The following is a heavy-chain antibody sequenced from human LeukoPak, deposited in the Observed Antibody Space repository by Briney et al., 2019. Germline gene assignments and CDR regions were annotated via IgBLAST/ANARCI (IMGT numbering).Heavy chain of an antibody. CDR2: IIPIFGTA. D-gene: IGHD2-15*01. Sequence: GASVKVSCKASGGTFSSYAISWVRQAPGQGLEWMGGIIPIFGTANYAQKFQGRVTITADESTSTAYMELSSLRSEDTAVYYCARGGYPLEPVDYWGQGTLVTVSS. CDR1: GGTFSSYA. V-gene: IGHV1-69*13. CDR3: ARGGYPLEPVDY. J-gene: IGHJ4*02.